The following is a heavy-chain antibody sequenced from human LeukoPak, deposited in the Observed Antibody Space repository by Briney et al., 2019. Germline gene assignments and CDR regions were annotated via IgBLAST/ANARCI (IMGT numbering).Heavy chain of an antibody. Sequence: GGSLRLSCAASGFTFGDCWMSWVRQAPGKGLEWAPGIISTGTTYYADSVRGRFTISRDNSKNTLYLLMTSLRVEDTAVYYCATAKYDYGDPVGWFDPWGPGTLVTVSS. CDR1: GFTFGDCW. D-gene: IGHD4-17*01. CDR3: ATAKYDYGDPVGWFDP. J-gene: IGHJ5*02. V-gene: IGHV3-23*01. CDR2: IISTGTT.